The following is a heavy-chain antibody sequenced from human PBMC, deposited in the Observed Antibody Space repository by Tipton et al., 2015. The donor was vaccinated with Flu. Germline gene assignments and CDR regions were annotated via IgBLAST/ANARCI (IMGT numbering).Heavy chain of an antibody. CDR1: GFTVSSNY. CDR2: IYSGGST. J-gene: IGHJ1*01. CDR3: ASDYYDSSGYSRAEYFQH. Sequence: SLRLSCAASGFTVSSNYMSWVRQAPGKGLEWVSVIYSGGSTYYADSVKGRFTISRDNSKNTLYLQMNSLRAEDTAVYYCASDYYDSSGYSRAEYFQHWGQGTLVTVSS. V-gene: IGHV3-66*01. D-gene: IGHD3-22*01.